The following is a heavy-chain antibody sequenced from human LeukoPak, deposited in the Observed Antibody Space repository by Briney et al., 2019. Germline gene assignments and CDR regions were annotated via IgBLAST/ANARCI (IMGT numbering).Heavy chain of an antibody. CDR2: INPSGGST. V-gene: IGHV1-46*01. D-gene: IGHD2-15*01. CDR1: GYTFTSYD. J-gene: IGHJ4*03. CDR3: ASSRYCSGGSCYLDY. Sequence: ASVKVSCKASGYTFTSYDINWVRQAPGQGLEWMGIINPSGGSTSYAQKFQGRVTMTRDTSTSTVYMELSSLRSEDTAVYYCASSRYCSGGSCYLDYWGQGTLVTVSS.